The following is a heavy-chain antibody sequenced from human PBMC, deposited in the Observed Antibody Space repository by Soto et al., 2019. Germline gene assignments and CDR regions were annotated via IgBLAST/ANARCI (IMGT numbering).Heavy chain of an antibody. CDR1: GFSLSNARMG. J-gene: IGHJ4*02. Sequence: VSGPTLVNPTETLTLTCTVSGFSLSNARMGASWIRQPPGKALEWLAHIFSNDEKSYSTSLKSRLTISKDTSKSQVVLTMTNMDPVDTATYYCARINSFWSGYYGPPHFDYWGQGTLVTVSA. CDR2: IFSNDEK. V-gene: IGHV2-26*01. CDR3: ARINSFWSGYYGPPHFDY. D-gene: IGHD3-3*01.